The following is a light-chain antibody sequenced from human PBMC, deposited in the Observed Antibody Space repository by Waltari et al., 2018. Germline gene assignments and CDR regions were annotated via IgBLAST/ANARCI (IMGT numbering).Light chain of an antibody. CDR2: AAS. CDR1: QSISSY. CDR3: QQSYSTPGT. V-gene: IGKV1-39*01. J-gene: IGKJ1*01. Sequence: DIQMTQSPSSLSASVGVRVTITCRASQSISSYLNWYQQKPGKAPKLLIYAASSLQSWVPSRFSGSGSGTDFTLTISSLQPEDFATYYCQQSYSTPGTFGQGTKVEIK.